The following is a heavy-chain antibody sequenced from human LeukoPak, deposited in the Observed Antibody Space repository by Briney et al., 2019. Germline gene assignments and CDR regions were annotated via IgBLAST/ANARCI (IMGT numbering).Heavy chain of an antibody. J-gene: IGHJ4*02. CDR1: GGSFSGYY. CDR3: ARGLGSGVAMGSHSNFDY. Sequence: SETLSLTCAVYGGSFSGYYWSWIRQPPGKGLEWIGEINHSGSTNYNPSLKSRVPISVDTSKNQFSLKLSSVTAADTAVYYCARGLGSGVAMGSHSNFDYWGQGTLVTVSS. D-gene: IGHD2-2*01. V-gene: IGHV4-34*01. CDR2: INHSGST.